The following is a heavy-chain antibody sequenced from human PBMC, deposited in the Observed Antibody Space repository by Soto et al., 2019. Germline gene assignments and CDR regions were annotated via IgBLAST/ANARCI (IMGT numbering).Heavy chain of an antibody. CDR1: GGTFSSYA. CDR3: ARGGGIVVNYYYYGMDV. D-gene: IGHD6-19*01. V-gene: IGHV1-69*12. Sequence: QVQLVQSGAEVKKPGSSVKVSCKASGGTFSSYAISWVRQAPGQGLEWMGGIIPIFGTANYAQKFQGRVTITADESTRTAYMELSSLRSEDTAVYYCARGGGIVVNYYYYGMDVWGQGTTVTVSS. CDR2: IIPIFGTA. J-gene: IGHJ6*02.